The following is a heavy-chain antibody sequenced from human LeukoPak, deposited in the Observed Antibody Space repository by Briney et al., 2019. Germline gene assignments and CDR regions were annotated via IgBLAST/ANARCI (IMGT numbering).Heavy chain of an antibody. J-gene: IGHJ4*02. CDR3: AKDSRGYFRPVDY. D-gene: IGHD2-2*03. V-gene: IGHV3-23*01. Sequence: GGSLRLSCAASGFTFSSHAMNWVRQARGKGLEWVSTVSGSGSNTYYADSVQGRFTISRDNSKDTLYLQMNSLRAEDTAVYYCAKDSRGYFRPVDYWGQGTLVTVSS. CDR1: GFTFSSHA. CDR2: VSGSGSNT.